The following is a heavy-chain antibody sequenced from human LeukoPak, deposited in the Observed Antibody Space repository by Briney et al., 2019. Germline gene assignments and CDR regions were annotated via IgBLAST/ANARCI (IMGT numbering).Heavy chain of an antibody. D-gene: IGHD6-13*01. Sequence: ASVKVSCKASGGTFSSYAISWVRQAPGQGLEWMGGIIPIFSTANYAQKFQGRVTITTDESTSTAYMELSSLRSEDTAVYYCARGRGVAAAGTYFDYWGQGTLVTVSS. CDR1: GGTFSSYA. J-gene: IGHJ4*02. V-gene: IGHV1-69*05. CDR3: ARGRGVAAAGTYFDY. CDR2: IIPIFSTA.